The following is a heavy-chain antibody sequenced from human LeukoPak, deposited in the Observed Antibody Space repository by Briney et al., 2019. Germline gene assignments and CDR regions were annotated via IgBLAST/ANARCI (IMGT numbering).Heavy chain of an antibody. CDR1: GFIFSRYW. J-gene: IGHJ3*02. CDR3: ASLTHYNSRSFAFDI. Sequence: PGGSLRLSCAASGFIFSRYWTSWVRQAPGKGLVWVSHINPDGTSTNYGDFVKGRFTISRDNAKNTLYLQMNSLRVEDTALYFCASLTHYNSRSFAFDIWGPGTMVTVSS. CDR2: INPDGTST. V-gene: IGHV3-74*01. D-gene: IGHD3-22*01.